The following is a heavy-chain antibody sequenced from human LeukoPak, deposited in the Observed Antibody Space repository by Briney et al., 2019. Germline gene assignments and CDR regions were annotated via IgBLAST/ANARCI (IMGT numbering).Heavy chain of an antibody. Sequence: PSETLSLTCAVYGGSFSGYYWSWIRQPPGKGLEWIGEINHSGSTNYNPSLKSRVTISVDTSKNQFSLKLSSVTAADTAVYYCARGPNYYDRLVYFDYWGQGTLATVSS. D-gene: IGHD3-22*01. CDR3: ARGPNYYDRLVYFDY. J-gene: IGHJ4*02. CDR2: INHSGST. CDR1: GGSFSGYY. V-gene: IGHV4-34*01.